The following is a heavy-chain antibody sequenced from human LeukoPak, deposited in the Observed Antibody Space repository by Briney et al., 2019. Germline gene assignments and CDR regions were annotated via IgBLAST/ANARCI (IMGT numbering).Heavy chain of an antibody. CDR2: MNPKSGNT. V-gene: IGHV1-8*03. Sequence: GASVKVSCKASGYTFINYDINWVRQATGQGLEWMGWMNPKSGNTGYAQKFQGRVTITRNTSINTAYMELNSLRSEDTAVYYCARDPAYCSSTGCSRGQFDPWGQGTLVTVSS. CDR3: ARDPAYCSSTGCSRGQFDP. CDR1: GYTFINYD. D-gene: IGHD2-2*01. J-gene: IGHJ5*02.